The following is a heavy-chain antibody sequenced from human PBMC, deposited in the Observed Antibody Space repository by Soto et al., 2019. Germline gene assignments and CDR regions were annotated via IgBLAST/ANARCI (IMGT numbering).Heavy chain of an antibody. CDR2: VYHSGTT. CDR3: AVPGRGDFDY. J-gene: IGHJ4*02. D-gene: IGHD5-12*01. CDR1: GASIGTNNW. V-gene: IGHV4-4*02. Sequence: PSETLSLTCAVSGASIGTNNWWSLVRQPPGEGLEWIGEVYHSGTTNCNPSLKSRVTISIDKSKNQFSLTLTSMTAADTALYYCAVPGRGDFDYWSQGPLVT.